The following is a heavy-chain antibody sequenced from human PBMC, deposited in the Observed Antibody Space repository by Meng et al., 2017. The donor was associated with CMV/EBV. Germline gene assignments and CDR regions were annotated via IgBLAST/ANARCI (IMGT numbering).Heavy chain of an antibody. CDR1: RFSLSTSGVG. J-gene: IGHJ5*02. V-gene: IGHV2-5*02. CDR3: AHRGRIAAAGTDWFDP. Sequence: QITLKESGPTLVKPTQPLTLTCTFSRFSLSTSGVGVGWIRQPPGKALEWLALIYWDDDKRYSPSLKSRLTITKDTSKNQVVLTMTNMDPVDTATYYCAHRGRIAAAGTDWFDPWGQGTLVTVSS. D-gene: IGHD6-13*01. CDR2: IYWDDDK.